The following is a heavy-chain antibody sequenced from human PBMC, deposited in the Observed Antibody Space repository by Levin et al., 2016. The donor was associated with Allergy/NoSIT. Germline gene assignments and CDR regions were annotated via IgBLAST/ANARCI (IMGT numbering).Heavy chain of an antibody. CDR3: VDITMIVVVIRYYYGMDV. D-gene: IGHD3-22*01. CDR2: ISSSSSYI. Sequence: VRQAPGKGLEWVSSISSSSSYIYYADSVKGRFTISRDNAKNSLYLQMNSLRAEDTAVYYCVDITMIVVVIRYYYGMDVWGQGTTVTVSS. J-gene: IGHJ6*02. V-gene: IGHV3-21*01.